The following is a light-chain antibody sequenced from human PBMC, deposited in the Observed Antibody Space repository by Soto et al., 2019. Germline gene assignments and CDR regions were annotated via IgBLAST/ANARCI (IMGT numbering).Light chain of an antibody. V-gene: IGLV1-47*01. CDR1: SSNIGSNY. Sequence: QSVLTQPPSASGTPGQRVTISCSGSSSNIGSNYVYWYQQLPGTAPKLLIYRNNQRPSGVPHRFSGSKSGTSASLAISGLRSEDEADYYCAAWDDSFHVVFGGGTKLTVL. CDR3: AAWDDSFHVV. CDR2: RNN. J-gene: IGLJ2*01.